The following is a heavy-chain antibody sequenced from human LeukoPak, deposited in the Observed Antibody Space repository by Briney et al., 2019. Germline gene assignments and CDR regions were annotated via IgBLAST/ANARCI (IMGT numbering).Heavy chain of an antibody. Sequence: GESLKISCKGFGYSFTSYWIGWVRQMPGKGLEWMGIIYPGDSDTRYSTSFQGQVTISADKSISTAYLQWSSLKASDTAMYYCARPQLPIVVVPAAPPYDAFDIWGQGTMVTVSS. V-gene: IGHV5-51*01. CDR2: IYPGDSDT. D-gene: IGHD2-2*01. J-gene: IGHJ3*02. CDR3: ARPQLPIVVVPAAPPYDAFDI. CDR1: GYSFTSYW.